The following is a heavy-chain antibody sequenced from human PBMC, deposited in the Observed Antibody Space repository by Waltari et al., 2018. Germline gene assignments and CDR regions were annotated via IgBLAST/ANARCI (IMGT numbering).Heavy chain of an antibody. D-gene: IGHD5-18*01. Sequence: VQLQESGPGLVKPSQTLSLTCTASGGSICSGSYYWSWSRQPAGKGLEWMGRIYTSGSTNYNPPLKSRVTITVDTAKKQFSLKLSSVTAADTAVYYCARDSSGYSPFDYWGQGTLVTVSS. CDR1: GGSICSGSYY. CDR2: IYTSGST. CDR3: ARDSSGYSPFDY. J-gene: IGHJ4*02. V-gene: IGHV4-61*02.